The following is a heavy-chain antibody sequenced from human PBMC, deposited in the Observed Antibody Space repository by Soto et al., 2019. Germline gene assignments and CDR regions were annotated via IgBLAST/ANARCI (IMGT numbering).Heavy chain of an antibody. CDR3: ARDDYGDYVSPTSEYFQH. CDR2: INPSGGST. V-gene: IGHV1-46*03. J-gene: IGHJ1*01. CDR1: GYTFTSYY. Sequence: GASVKVSCKASGYTFTSYYMHWVRQAPGQGLEWMGIINPSGGSTSYAQKFQGRVTMTRDTSTSTVYMELSSLRSEDTAVYYCARDDYGDYVSPTSEYFQHWGQGTLVTVS. D-gene: IGHD4-17*01.